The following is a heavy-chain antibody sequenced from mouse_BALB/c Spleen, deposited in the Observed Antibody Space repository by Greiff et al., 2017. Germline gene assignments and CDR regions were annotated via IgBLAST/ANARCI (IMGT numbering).Heavy chain of an antibody. CDR2: ISSGSSTI. V-gene: IGHV5-17*02. J-gene: IGHJ4*01. Sequence: DVMLVESGGGLVQPGGSRKLSCAASGFTFSSFGMHWVRQAPEKGLEWVAYISSGSSTIYYADTVKGRFTISRDNPKNTLFLQMTSLRSEDTAMYYCARRGDDPYYYAMDYWGQGTSVTVSS. CDR3: ARRGDDPYYYAMDY. CDR1: GFTFSSFG. D-gene: IGHD2-12*01.